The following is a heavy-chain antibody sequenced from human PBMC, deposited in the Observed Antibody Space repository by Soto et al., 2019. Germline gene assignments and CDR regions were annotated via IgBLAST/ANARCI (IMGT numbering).Heavy chain of an antibody. V-gene: IGHV3-23*01. J-gene: IGHJ5*02. Sequence: EVQLLESGGGLVQPGGSLRLSCAVSGFTFGSYAMNWVRQAPGKGLEWVSTITTAGITSYADSVKGRFILSRDNSENTLSLQMNPLRGEDTAVYYCAKDKLWYSSAWGQGTLVTVSS. D-gene: IGHD6-19*01. CDR2: ITTAGIT. CDR1: GFTFGSYA. CDR3: AKDKLWYSSA.